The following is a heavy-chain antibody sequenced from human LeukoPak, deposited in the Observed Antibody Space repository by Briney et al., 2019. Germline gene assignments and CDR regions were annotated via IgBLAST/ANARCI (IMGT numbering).Heavy chain of an antibody. CDR3: ARQSWNDLGAFDI. V-gene: IGHV4-39*01. CDR1: GGSISSSSYY. CDR2: IYYSGST. D-gene: IGHD1-1*01. J-gene: IGHJ3*02. Sequence: SETLSLTCTVSGGSISSSSYYWGWIRQPPGKGLEWIGSIYYSGSTYYNPSLKSRVTISVDTSKNQFSLKLSSVTAADTAVHYCARQSWNDLGAFDIWGQGTMVTVSS.